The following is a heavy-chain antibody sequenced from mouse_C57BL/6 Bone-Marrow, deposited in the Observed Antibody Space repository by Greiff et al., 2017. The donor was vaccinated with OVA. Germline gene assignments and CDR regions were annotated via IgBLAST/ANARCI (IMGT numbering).Heavy chain of an antibody. V-gene: IGHV14-2*01. J-gene: IGHJ4*01. CDR1: GFNIKDYY. CDR3: ARGYDYDGGDYYYAMDY. Sequence: DVKLQESGAELVKPGASVKLSCTASGFNIKDYYMHWVKQRTEQGLEWIGRIDPEDGETKYAPKFQGKATITADTSSNTAYLQLSSLTSEDTAVYYCARGYDYDGGDYYYAMDYWGQGTSVTVSS. D-gene: IGHD2-4*01. CDR2: IDPEDGET.